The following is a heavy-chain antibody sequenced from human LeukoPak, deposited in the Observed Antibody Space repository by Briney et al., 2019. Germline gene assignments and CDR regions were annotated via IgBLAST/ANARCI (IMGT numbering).Heavy chain of an antibody. CDR2: THTSGST. V-gene: IGHV4-4*07. J-gene: IGHJ4*02. CDR3: ARGRWNTGMVSPYYFDY. D-gene: IGHD5-18*01. Sequence: SETLSLTCTVSGGSISNYYWSWIRQPAGKGLEWIGRTHTSGSTNYNPSLKSRLTMSVDTSKNQFSLKLSSVTAADTAVYYCARGRWNTGMVSPYYFDYWGQGTLVTVSS. CDR1: GGSISNYY.